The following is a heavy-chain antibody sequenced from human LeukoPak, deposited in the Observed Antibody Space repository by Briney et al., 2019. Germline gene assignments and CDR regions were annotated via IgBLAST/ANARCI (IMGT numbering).Heavy chain of an antibody. D-gene: IGHD6-6*01. V-gene: IGHV3-30-3*01. Sequence: GGSLRLSCAASGFTFSSYAMHWVRQAPGKGLEWVAVISYDGSNKYYADSVKGRFTISRDNSKNTLYLQMNSLRAEDTAVYYCARGIGEQLVFGAFDIWGQGTMVTVSS. CDR3: ARGIGEQLVFGAFDI. J-gene: IGHJ3*02. CDR2: ISYDGSNK. CDR1: GFTFSSYA.